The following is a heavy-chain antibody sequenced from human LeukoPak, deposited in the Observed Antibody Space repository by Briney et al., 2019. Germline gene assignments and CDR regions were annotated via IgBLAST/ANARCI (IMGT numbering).Heavy chain of an antibody. CDR3: ARRLGLRWDLQAFDI. Sequence: GASVKVSCKASAYSFSTYDINWVRQATGQGLEWMGWMNPDSGNTGYAQKFQGRVTITRNTSISTACMELSSLKSDDTAVYYCARRLGLRWDLQAFDIWGQGTMVTVSS. CDR2: MNPDSGNT. CDR1: AYSFSTYD. J-gene: IGHJ3*02. D-gene: IGHD4-23*01. V-gene: IGHV1-8*03.